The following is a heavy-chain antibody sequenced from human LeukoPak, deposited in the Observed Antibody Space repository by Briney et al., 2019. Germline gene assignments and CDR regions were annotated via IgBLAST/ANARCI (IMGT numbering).Heavy chain of an antibody. CDR2: IQQDGSEK. J-gene: IGHJ4*02. V-gene: IGHV3-7*04. CDR3: ARDRGFSYGIDF. Sequence: PGGSLRLSCAASGFTFSDYWMSWVRQALGKGLEWVANIQQDGSEKYYMDSVKGRFTISRDNAKKSLFLQVSSLRGEDTAVYYCARDRGFSYGIDFWGQGTLVTVSS. CDR1: GFTFSDYW. D-gene: IGHD5-18*01.